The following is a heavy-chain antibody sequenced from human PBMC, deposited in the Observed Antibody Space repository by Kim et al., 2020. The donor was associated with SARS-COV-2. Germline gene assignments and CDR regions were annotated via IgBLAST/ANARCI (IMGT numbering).Heavy chain of an antibody. CDR3: ARWMPNYGMDV. Sequence: SETLSLTCTVSGYSISSGYYWGWIRQPPGKGLEWIGSIYHSGSTYYNPSLKSRVTISVDTSKNQFSLKLSSVTAADTAVYYCARWMPNYGMDVWGQGTTV. D-gene: IGHD2-2*01. J-gene: IGHJ6*02. CDR2: IYHSGST. CDR1: GYSISSGYY. V-gene: IGHV4-38-2*02.